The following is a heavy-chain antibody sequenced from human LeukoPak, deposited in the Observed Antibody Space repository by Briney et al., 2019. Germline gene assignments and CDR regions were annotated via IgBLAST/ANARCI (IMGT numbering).Heavy chain of an antibody. CDR3: AAGFSNRGYIY. D-gene: IGHD6-13*01. CDR1: GLTFRTSA. CDR2: TVLGSGDT. V-gene: IGHV1-58*02. J-gene: IGHJ4*02. Sequence: SVKVSCKASGLTFRTSAMQWVRQTRGQGLEWVGWTVLGSGDTDYAQSLRDRVTITRDMSTSTAYMEVSSLRSEDTAMYYCAAGFSNRGYIYWGQGTLVTVSS.